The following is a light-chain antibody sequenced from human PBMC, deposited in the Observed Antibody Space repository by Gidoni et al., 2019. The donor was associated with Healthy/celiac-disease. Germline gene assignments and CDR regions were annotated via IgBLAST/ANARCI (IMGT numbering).Light chain of an antibody. CDR3: QQYNTWPPGT. Sequence: EIVMTQSPATLSVSPGERATLSCRASQSVSSNLAWYQQKPGQAPRLLIYGASTRATGIPARFSGSGSGTEFTLTISSLQSEDFAVYYCQQYNTWPPGTFXQXTKLEIK. V-gene: IGKV3-15*01. CDR1: QSVSSN. J-gene: IGKJ2*01. CDR2: GAS.